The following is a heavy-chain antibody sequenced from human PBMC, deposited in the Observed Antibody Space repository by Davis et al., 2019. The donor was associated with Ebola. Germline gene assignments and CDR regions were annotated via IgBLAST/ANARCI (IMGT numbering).Heavy chain of an antibody. CDR2: LSGSGAMT. CDR1: GFIVSDKY. J-gene: IGHJ4*02. D-gene: IGHD1-26*01. CDR3: SRGLWEEFDQ. Sequence: GESLKISCAASGFIVSDKYMSWVRQAPGKGLEWVSGLSGSGAMTYYADSVRGRFTISRDNSKNTLLLQMYSLRVEDTAVYYCSRGLWEEFDQWGQGNPVNLSS. V-gene: IGHV3-23*01.